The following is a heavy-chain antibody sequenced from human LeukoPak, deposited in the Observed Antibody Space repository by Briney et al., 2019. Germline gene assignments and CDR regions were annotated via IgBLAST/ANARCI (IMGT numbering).Heavy chain of an antibody. V-gene: IGHV3-48*04. CDR2: ISSIVSTI. CDR1: GFTFSIYN. CDR3: ARDHDSLGIAAAGTDY. D-gene: IGHD6-13*01. J-gene: IGHJ4*02. Sequence: PGGSLRLSCAASGFTFSIYNMNCVRQAPGKGLGWVSYISSIVSTIYYADSVKGRFTISRDNAKNSLYLQMNSLRAEDTAVYYCARDHDSLGIAAAGTDYWGQGTLVTVSS.